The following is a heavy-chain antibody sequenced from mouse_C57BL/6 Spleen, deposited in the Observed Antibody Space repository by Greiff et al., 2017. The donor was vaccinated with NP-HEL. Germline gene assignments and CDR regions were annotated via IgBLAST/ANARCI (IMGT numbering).Heavy chain of an antibody. CDR2: INPSNGGT. Sequence: QVHVKQSGTELVKPGASVKLSCKASGYTFTSYWMHWVKQRPGQGLEWIGNINPSNGGTNYNEKFKSKATLTVDKSSSTAYMQLSSLTSEDSAVYYCARVPYDGYYDYWGQGTTLTVSS. V-gene: IGHV1-53*01. J-gene: IGHJ2*01. CDR1: GYTFTSYW. D-gene: IGHD2-3*01. CDR3: ARVPYDGYYDY.